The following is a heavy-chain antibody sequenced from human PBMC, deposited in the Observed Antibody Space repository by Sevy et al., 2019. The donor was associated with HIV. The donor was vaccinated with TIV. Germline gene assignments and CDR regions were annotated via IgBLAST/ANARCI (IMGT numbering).Heavy chain of an antibody. V-gene: IGHV3-23*01. CDR3: AKDRVSGSYYAGGFDY. D-gene: IGHD1-26*01. CDR2: ISYSGSST. Sequence: GGSLRLSCAASGFTFNNYAMSWVRQAPGKGLEWVSVISYSGSSTYYADSVKGQFTISRDNSKNTLYLQMNSLRAEDTAVYYCAKDRVSGSYYAGGFDYWGQGTLVTFSS. CDR1: GFTFNNYA. J-gene: IGHJ4*02.